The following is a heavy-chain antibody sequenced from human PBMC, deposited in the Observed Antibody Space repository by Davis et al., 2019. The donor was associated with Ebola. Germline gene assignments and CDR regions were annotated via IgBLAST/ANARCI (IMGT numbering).Heavy chain of an antibody. CDR3: ASPGAGSVNYYLLFDY. Sequence: ASVKVSCKASGYTFTDYYMHWVRQAPGQGLEWMGWIHPNNGDTNHAQKFQGRVTMTRDTSISTAYMELSSLRSEDTAVYYCASPGAGSVNYYLLFDYWGQGTLVTVSS. CDR1: GYTFTDYY. D-gene: IGHD3-10*01. J-gene: IGHJ4*02. CDR2: IHPNNGDT. V-gene: IGHV1-2*02.